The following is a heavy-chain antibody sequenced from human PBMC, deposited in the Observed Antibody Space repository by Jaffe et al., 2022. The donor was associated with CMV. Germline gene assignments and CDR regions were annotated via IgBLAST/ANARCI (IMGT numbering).Heavy chain of an antibody. V-gene: IGHV3-23*01. D-gene: IGHD3-22*01. CDR1: GFTFSSYA. J-gene: IGHJ4*02. CDR3: AKGRPFDDSSGYYYGY. CDR2: ISGSGGST. Sequence: EVQLLESGGGLVQPGGSLRLSCAASGFTFSSYAMSWVRQAPGKGLEWVSAISGSGGSTYYADSVKGRFTISRDNSKNTLYLQMNSLRAEDTAVYYCAKGRPFDDSSGYYYGYWGQGTLVTVSS.